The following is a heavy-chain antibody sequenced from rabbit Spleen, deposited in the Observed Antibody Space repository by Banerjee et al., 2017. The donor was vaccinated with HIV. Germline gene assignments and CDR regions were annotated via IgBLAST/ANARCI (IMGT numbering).Heavy chain of an antibody. J-gene: IGHJ4*01. Sequence: QSLEESGGGLVQPEGSLALTCKASGFSFSSSDYICWVRQAPGKGLEWISCIAGSSSGFTYSATWAKGRFTISKTSSTTVTLQVTSLTAADTATYFCARGSATMTMVITGYYFGLGGPGTLVTGS. CDR1: GFSFSSSDY. V-gene: IGHV1S40*01. CDR2: IAGSSSGFT. CDR3: ARGSATMTMVITGYYFGL. D-gene: IGHD2-1*01.